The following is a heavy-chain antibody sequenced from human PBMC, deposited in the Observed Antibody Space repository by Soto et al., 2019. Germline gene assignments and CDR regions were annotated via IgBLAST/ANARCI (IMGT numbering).Heavy chain of an antibody. CDR2: IYPGDSDT. Sequence: GESLKISCKGSGYSFTSYWIGWVRQMPGKGLEWMGIIYPGDSDTRYSPSFQGQVTISADKSISTAYLQWSSLKASDTAMYYCARGRSWLDGGPGGMDVWGQGTTVTVSS. V-gene: IGHV5-51*01. J-gene: IGHJ6*02. D-gene: IGHD6-19*01. CDR3: ARGRSWLDGGPGGMDV. CDR1: GYSFTSYW.